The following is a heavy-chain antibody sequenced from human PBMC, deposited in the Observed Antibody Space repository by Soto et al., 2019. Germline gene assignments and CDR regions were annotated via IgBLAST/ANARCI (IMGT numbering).Heavy chain of an antibody. V-gene: IGHV1-8*01. Sequence: QVQLVQSGAEVKKPGASVKVSCKASGDPFSNYDMKWVRQATGQGLEWMGWMNPNSGNTGYARKFQGRVTMTRNTSISTVYRELSSLRSEDTGVYYCARGRNGMDAWGQGTTVTVSS. J-gene: IGHJ6*02. CDR1: GDPFSNYD. CDR3: ARGRNGMDA. CDR2: MNPNSGNT.